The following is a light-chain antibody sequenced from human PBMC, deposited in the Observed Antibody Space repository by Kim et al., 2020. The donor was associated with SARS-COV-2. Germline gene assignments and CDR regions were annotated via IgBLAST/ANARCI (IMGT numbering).Light chain of an antibody. V-gene: IGLV2-11*01. CDR1: SGDVGGYNY. J-gene: IGLJ2*01. CDR2: DVS. Sequence: PGQSVTISCTGTSGDVGGYNYVSWYQQHPGKAPKLMIYDVSKRPSGVPDRFSGSKSGNTASLTISGLQAEDEADYYCCSYAGSYTVFGGGTKLTVL. CDR3: CSYAGSYTV.